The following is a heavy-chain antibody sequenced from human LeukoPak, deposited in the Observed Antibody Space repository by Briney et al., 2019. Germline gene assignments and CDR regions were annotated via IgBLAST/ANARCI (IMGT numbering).Heavy chain of an antibody. D-gene: IGHD6-13*01. J-gene: IGHJ5*02. CDR2: IYTSGST. V-gene: IGHV4-4*07. Sequence: SETLSLTCTVSAGSISSYYWSWIRQPAGKGLEWIGRIYTSGSTNYNPSLKSRVPMSVDTSKNQFSLKLSSVTAADTAVYYCASHQIAPNWFDPWGQGTLVTVSS. CDR3: ASHQIAPNWFDP. CDR1: AGSISSYY.